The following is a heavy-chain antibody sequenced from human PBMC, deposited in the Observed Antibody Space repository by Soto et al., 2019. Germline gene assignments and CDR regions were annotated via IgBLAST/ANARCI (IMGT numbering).Heavy chain of an antibody. J-gene: IGHJ6*02. CDR2: IKSKTDDGTT. D-gene: IGHD2-2*01. CDR3: TTDSSSRAYYYYYGMDV. V-gene: IGHV3-15*01. CDR1: GFTFSNAW. Sequence: GGSLRLSCTVSGFTFSNAWMTWVRQAPGKGLEWVGRIKSKTDDGTTDYAAPVKGRFTISRDDSRNTLYLQMNSLKTEDTAVYYCTTDSSSRAYYYYYGMDVWGQGTKVTVYS.